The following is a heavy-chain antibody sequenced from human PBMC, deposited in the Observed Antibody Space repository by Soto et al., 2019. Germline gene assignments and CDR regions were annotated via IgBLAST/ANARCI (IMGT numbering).Heavy chain of an antibody. J-gene: IGHJ3*02. CDR3: ARAMVVGATGAFVI. Sequence: QVQLVQSGAEVKKPGSSVKVSCQAAGGTFNTYSINWVRQAPGQGLEWMGRIIPIVGIAKYAQKFQGRVAITADKSKSTAYMMEVNSLRPEDTAMYYCARAMVVGATGAFVIWGEGTMVTVSS. CDR1: GGTFNTYS. D-gene: IGHD2-15*01. CDR2: IIPIVGIA. V-gene: IGHV1-69*02.